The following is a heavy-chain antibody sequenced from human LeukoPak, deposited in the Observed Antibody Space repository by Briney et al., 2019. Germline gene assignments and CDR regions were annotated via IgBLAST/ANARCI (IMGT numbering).Heavy chain of an antibody. V-gene: IGHV3-7*05. Sequence: GGSLRLSCVVSGFTFSSYWMNWVRQAPGKGLVWVANIHEDGSDKYYVDSVKGRFTISRDNAKNSLYLQMNSLRAEDTALYYCARTLRLGTPRAFDIWGRGTVVTVSS. J-gene: IGHJ3*02. CDR3: ARTLRLGTPRAFDI. D-gene: IGHD1-14*01. CDR1: GFTFSSYW. CDR2: IHEDGSDK.